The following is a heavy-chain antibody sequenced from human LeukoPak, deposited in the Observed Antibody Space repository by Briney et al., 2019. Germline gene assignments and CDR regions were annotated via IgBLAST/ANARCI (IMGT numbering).Heavy chain of an antibody. V-gene: IGHV1-2*02. Sequence: ASVKVSCHASGYTFTGYYMHWVRQAPGQGLEWMGWINPNSGGTNYAQKFQGRVTMTRDTSISTAYMELSRLRSDDTAVYYCARATGTYYDFWSGFSLSAWGQGTLVTVSS. CDR2: INPNSGGT. J-gene: IGHJ4*02. CDR1: GYTFTGYY. CDR3: ARATGTYYDFWSGFSLSA. D-gene: IGHD3-3*01.